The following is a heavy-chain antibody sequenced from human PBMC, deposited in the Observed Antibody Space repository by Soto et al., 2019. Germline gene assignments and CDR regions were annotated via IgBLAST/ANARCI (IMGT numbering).Heavy chain of an antibody. CDR1: GFTFSSYW. Sequence: GGSLRLSCAASGFTFSSYWMHWVRQAPGKGLVWVSRINSDGSSTSYADSVKGRFTISRDNAKNTLYLQMNSLRAEDTAVYYCARAKPKLADLDVWGQGTTVTVSS. D-gene: IGHD6-13*01. J-gene: IGHJ6*02. CDR3: ARAKPKLADLDV. CDR2: INSDGSST. V-gene: IGHV3-74*01.